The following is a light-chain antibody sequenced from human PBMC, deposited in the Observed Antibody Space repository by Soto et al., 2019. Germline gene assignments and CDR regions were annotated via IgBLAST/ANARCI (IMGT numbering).Light chain of an antibody. CDR3: QSYDSSLSGWV. CDR1: SSNIGAGYD. Sequence: QSVLTQPPSVSGAPGQRVTISCTGSSSNIGAGYDVHWYQQLPGTAPKLLIYGNGNRPSGVPDRFSGSKSVTSASLAITGLQAEDETDYYCQSYDSSLSGWVFGGGTKLPVL. V-gene: IGLV1-40*01. CDR2: GNG. J-gene: IGLJ3*02.